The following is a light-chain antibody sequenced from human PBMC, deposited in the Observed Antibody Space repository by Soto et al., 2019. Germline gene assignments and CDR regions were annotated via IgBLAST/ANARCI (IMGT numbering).Light chain of an antibody. CDR1: QSVNSN. CDR2: GAS. Sequence: EIVMTQSPATLSVSPGERATLSCRASQSVNSNLAWYQQKPGQPPRLLIYGASTRATGIPSRFSGSGSGTEFTLTISSLQSEDSSVYYCQQYNNWPLTFGGGTKVEI. J-gene: IGKJ4*01. V-gene: IGKV3-15*01. CDR3: QQYNNWPLT.